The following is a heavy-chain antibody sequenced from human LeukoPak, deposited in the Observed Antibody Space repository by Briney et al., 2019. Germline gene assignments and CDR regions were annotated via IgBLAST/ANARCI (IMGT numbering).Heavy chain of an antibody. V-gene: IGHV4-59*01. J-gene: IGHJ3*02. CDR3: ARDRDSSGYYDAFDI. Sequence: SETLSLTCTVSGGSISSYYWSWIRQPPGKGLEWIGYIYYSGSTNYNPSLKSRVTISVDTSKNQFSLKLSSVTAADTAVYYCARDRDSSGYYDAFDIWGQGTMVTVSS. CDR2: IYYSGST. CDR1: GGSISSYY. D-gene: IGHD3-22*01.